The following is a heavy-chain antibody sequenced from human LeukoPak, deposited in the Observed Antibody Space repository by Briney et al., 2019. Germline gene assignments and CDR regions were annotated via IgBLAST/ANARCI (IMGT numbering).Heavy chain of an antibody. CDR2: ITSSASTI. V-gene: IGHV3-48*03. J-gene: IGHJ3*02. D-gene: IGHD4-17*01. CDR3: ASSSEDYGDYVNI. Sequence: GGSLRLSCAASGFTFSSYEMNWVRQAPGKGLEWVSYITSSASTIYYADSVKGRFTISRDIAKKSLYLQMNSLRAEDTAVYYCASSSEDYGDYVNIWGQGTMVTVSS. CDR1: GFTFSSYE.